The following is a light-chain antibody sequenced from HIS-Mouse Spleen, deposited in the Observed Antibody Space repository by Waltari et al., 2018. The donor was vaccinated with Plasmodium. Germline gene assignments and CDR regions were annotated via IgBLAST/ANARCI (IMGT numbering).Light chain of an antibody. CDR3: QQYNNGPWT. J-gene: IGKJ1*01. CDR1: QSVSSN. CDR2: GAS. Sequence: EIVMTQSPATLSVSPGERATLSCKASQSVSSNLARYQQKPGQAPRLLSYGASTRATGIPARFSGSEAGTEFTLTISSLQSEDFAVYYCQQYNNGPWTFGQGTKVEIK. V-gene: IGKV3-15*01.